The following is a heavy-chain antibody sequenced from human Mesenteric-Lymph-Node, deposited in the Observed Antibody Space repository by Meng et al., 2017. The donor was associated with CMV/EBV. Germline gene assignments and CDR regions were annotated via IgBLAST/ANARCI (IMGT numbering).Heavy chain of an antibody. Sequence: GESLKISCAASGFTFSTHSMNWVRQAPGKGLEWVSYISSGSVYIYYADSVMGRFTISRDNSKNTLYLQMNSLRAEDTAVYYCAKDLVGSEQQLVLEEDAFDIWGQGTMVTVSS. CDR2: ISSGSVYI. CDR1: GFTFSTHS. D-gene: IGHD6-13*01. J-gene: IGHJ3*02. V-gene: IGHV3-21*01. CDR3: AKDLVGSEQQLVLEEDAFDI.